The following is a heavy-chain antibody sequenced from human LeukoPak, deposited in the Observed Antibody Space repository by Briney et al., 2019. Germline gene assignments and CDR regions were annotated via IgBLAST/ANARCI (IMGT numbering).Heavy chain of an antibody. J-gene: IGHJ6*02. CDR2: IYYSGST. Sequence: LSETLSLTCTVSGGSISSYYWSWIRQPPGKGLEWIGYIYYSGSTNYNPSLKSRVTISVDTSKNQFSLKLSSVTAADTAVYYCAREGSWYYYGMDVWGQGTTVTVSS. D-gene: IGHD6-13*01. CDR3: AREGSWYYYGMDV. CDR1: GGSISSYY. V-gene: IGHV4-59*01.